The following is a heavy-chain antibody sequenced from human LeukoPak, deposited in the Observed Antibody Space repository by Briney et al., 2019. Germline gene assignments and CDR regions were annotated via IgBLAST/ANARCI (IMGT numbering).Heavy chain of an antibody. CDR1: GYSFTSYG. Sequence: ASVKVSCKASGYSFTSYGFNWVRQAPGQGLEWMGWMSAYNGKTNYAHSLQGRVTVTADTSTSTAYMELSSLRSEDTAVYYCARARRAGRNYYYYMDVWGKGTTVTVSS. CDR2: MSAYNGKT. D-gene: IGHD1-14*01. CDR3: ARARRAGRNYYYYMDV. J-gene: IGHJ6*03. V-gene: IGHV1-18*01.